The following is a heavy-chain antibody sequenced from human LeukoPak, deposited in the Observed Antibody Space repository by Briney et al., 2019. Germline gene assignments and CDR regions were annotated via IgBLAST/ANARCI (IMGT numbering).Heavy chain of an antibody. CDR3: ARVDTAMDYYYYYGMDV. D-gene: IGHD5-18*01. J-gene: IGHJ6*02. V-gene: IGHV1-2*02. CDR2: INPNSGGT. CDR1: GYTFTSYY. Sequence: ASVKVSCKASGYTFTSYYMHWVRQAPGQGLEWMGWINPNSGGTNYAQKFQGRVTMTRDTSISTAYMELSRLRSDDTAVYYCARVDTAMDYYYYYGMDVWGQGTTVTVSS.